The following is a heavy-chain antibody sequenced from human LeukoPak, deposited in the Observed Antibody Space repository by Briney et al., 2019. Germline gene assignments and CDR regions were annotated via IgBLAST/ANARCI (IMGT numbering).Heavy chain of an antibody. J-gene: IGHJ4*02. D-gene: IGHD6-25*01. CDR3: ARVGSAAATADY. CDR2: INPRGGST. V-gene: IGHV1-46*01. Sequence: ASVKVSCKASGYTFTSYYMHWMRQAPGQGPEWMGIINPRGGSTDHAQKFQGRVTMTSDTSTSTVYMELNSLIYEDTAVYFCARVGSAAATADYWGQGTLVTVSS. CDR1: GYTFTSYY.